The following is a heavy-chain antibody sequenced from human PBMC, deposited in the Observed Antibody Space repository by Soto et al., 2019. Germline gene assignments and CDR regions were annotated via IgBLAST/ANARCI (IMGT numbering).Heavy chain of an antibody. V-gene: IGHV5-51*01. CDR1: GFSFASSW. J-gene: IGHJ4*02. CDR3: ARGDYRVLEF. D-gene: IGHD4-4*01. Sequence: GESLKISCKDSGFSFASSWIGWVCQMPGKGLEWMGVIYPGDSDTRYSPSFQGQVTISADKSISTAYLQWSSLKASDTAMYYCARGDYRVLEFWGQGTLVTVSS. CDR2: IYPGDSDT.